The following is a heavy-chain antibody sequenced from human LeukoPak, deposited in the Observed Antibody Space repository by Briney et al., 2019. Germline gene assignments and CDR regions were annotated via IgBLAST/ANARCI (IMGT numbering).Heavy chain of an antibody. V-gene: IGHV3-21*01. CDR3: ARARGSCAGGRCYSEY. CDR2: IGSGSSYI. D-gene: IGHD2-8*02. Sequence: GGSLRLSCAASGFTFSSYTMNWGRQSPGKGLKWVSSIGSGSSYIYYADSVKGRFSISRDNAKNSLYLQLSSLRVEDTAVYYCARARGSCAGGRCYSEYWGQGTLVTVSS. J-gene: IGHJ4*02. CDR1: GFTFSSYT.